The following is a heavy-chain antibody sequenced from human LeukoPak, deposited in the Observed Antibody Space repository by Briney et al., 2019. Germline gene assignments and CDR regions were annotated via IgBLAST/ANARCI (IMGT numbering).Heavy chain of an antibody. CDR2: IYDSETT. J-gene: IGHJ4*02. CDR1: GASMTNHY. V-gene: IGHV4-59*08. D-gene: IGHD1-26*01. Sequence: SETLSLTCSVSGASMTNHYWSWIRQPPGKGLEWIGYIYDSETTNYNPSLKSRVTISVDTSKNQFSLKLSSVTAADTAVYYCARRRSGSYYFDYWGQGTLVTVSS. CDR3: ARRRSGSYYFDY.